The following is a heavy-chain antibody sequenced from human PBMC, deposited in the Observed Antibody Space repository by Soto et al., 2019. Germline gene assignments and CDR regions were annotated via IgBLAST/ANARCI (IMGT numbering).Heavy chain of an antibody. CDR3: VHISSGAAVTNAFDV. CDR2: IYWDDDK. V-gene: IGHV2-5*02. Sequence: GSGPTLVNPTQTLTLTCTFSGFSLTTSGVGVGWIRQPPGKALEWLALIYWDDDKRYSPSLKSRLTITKDTSKNQVVLTMTNMDPVDTATHYCVHISSGAAVTNAFDVWGQGTMVTVSS. CDR1: GFSLTTSGVG. J-gene: IGHJ3*01. D-gene: IGHD6-25*01.